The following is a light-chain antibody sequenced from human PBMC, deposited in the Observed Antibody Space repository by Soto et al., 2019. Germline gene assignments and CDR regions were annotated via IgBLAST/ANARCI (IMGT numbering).Light chain of an antibody. J-gene: IGKJ1*01. V-gene: IGKV1-5*01. CDR2: DAS. Sequence: DIQMTQSPSTLSASVGDRVTITCRASQSISSWLAWYQQKPGKAPKLLIYDASSLERGVPSRFRGSGSGTEFTLTISSLQPDDFATYYCQQYNSYSPRTFGQGTKVEIK. CDR3: QQYNSYSPRT. CDR1: QSISSW.